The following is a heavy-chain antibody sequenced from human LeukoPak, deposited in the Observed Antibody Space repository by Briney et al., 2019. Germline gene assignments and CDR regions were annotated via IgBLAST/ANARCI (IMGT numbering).Heavy chain of an antibody. CDR1: GFSFSSYA. Sequence: GGSLRLSCVASGFSFSSYAMSWVRQAPGKGLKWFSAIGGSGGTTYHADSVKGRFTISRDNSKNTLYLQMDRLRAEDTAVYYCAKGSRQDYDTSGYFYWGQGTLVTGSS. CDR3: AKGSRQDYDTSGYFY. J-gene: IGHJ4*02. CDR2: IGGSGGTT. V-gene: IGHV3-23*01. D-gene: IGHD3-22*01.